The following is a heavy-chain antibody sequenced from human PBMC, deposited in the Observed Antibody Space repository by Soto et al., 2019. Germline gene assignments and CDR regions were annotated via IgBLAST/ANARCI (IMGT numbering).Heavy chain of an antibody. D-gene: IGHD3-22*01. J-gene: IGHJ5*02. Sequence: SVKVSFNASGGTFSSYAISLVRQTPGQGLESMVGIIPISGTANYAQKFQGRVTIPADESPSPAYMELSSLRSDDTAVYYCARAITMIAVAGGWFDPWGQGTLVTVSS. CDR3: ARAITMIAVAGGWFDP. CDR2: IIPISGTA. V-gene: IGHV1-69*01. CDR1: GGTFSSYA.